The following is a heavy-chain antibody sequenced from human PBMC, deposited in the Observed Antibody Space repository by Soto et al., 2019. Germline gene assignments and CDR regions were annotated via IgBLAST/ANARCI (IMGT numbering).Heavy chain of an antibody. J-gene: IGHJ6*02. CDR1: GGTFSSYA. CDR3: ARDILNVPLQDYDFWSGYYYGMHV. CDR2: IIPIFGTA. V-gene: IGHV1-69*13. D-gene: IGHD3-3*01. Sequence: GASVKVSCKASGGTFSSYAISWVRQAPGQGLEWMGGIIPIFGTANYAQKFQGRVTITADESTSTAYMELSSLRSEDTAVYYYARDILNVPLQDYDFWSGYYYGMHVWGQGTTVTVSS.